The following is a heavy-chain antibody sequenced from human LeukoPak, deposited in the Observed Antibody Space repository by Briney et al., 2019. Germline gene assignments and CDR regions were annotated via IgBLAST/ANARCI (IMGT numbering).Heavy chain of an antibody. CDR1: GGSISSDH. J-gene: IGHJ4*02. V-gene: IGHV4-59*01. Sequence: SETLSLTCNVSGGSISSDHWSWIRQPPGKGLEWIGYIYYSGNTNYNPSLKSRVTISVDTSKNQLSLKLRSVTAADTAVYYCARVCSGDSCYSGWGQGTLVTVSS. CDR3: ARVCSGDSCYSG. D-gene: IGHD2-15*01. CDR2: IYYSGNT.